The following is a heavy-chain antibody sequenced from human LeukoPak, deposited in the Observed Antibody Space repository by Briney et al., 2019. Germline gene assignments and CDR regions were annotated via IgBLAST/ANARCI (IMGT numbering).Heavy chain of an antibody. CDR2: ISSSSSYI. CDR1: GFSFSSYS. V-gene: IGHV3-21*01. J-gene: IGHJ4*02. Sequence: GGSLRLSCAASGFSFSSYSMNWVRQAPGKGLEWVSSISSSSSYISYADSVKGRFTISRDNAKNSLYLQMNSLRAEDTAVYYCASRYCSGGSCYFYSWGQGTLVTVSS. D-gene: IGHD2-15*01. CDR3: ASRYCSGGSCYFYS.